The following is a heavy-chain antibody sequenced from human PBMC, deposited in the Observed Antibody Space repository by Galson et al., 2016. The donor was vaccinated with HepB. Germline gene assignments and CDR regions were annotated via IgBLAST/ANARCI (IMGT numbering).Heavy chain of an antibody. CDR1: GLTFNNYA. CDR2: ISYYYVQE. Sequence: SLRLSCAASGLTFNNYAMSWVRQAPGKGLEWVALISYYYVQEFYADSVKGRFTISRDNSKSTVYLQMNDLTIEDTAMYFCARDFSPYRELHYFDYWGQGTLVTVSS. D-gene: IGHD1-7*01. J-gene: IGHJ4*02. V-gene: IGHV3-30*03. CDR3: ARDFSPYRELHYFDY.